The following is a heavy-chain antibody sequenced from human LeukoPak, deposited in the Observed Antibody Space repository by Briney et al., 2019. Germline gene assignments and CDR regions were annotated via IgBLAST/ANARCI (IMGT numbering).Heavy chain of an antibody. CDR3: ARALGYCSSTSCSYYMDV. D-gene: IGHD2-2*01. V-gene: IGHV3-53*01. J-gene: IGHJ6*03. CDR2: IYSGGST. CDR1: GFTVSSNY. Sequence: PGGSLRLSCAASGFTVSSNYMSWVRQAPGKGLEWVSVIYSGGSTYYADSVKGRFTISRDNSKNTLYLQMNSLRAEDTAVYYCARALGYCSSTSCSYYMDVWGKGTTVTVSS.